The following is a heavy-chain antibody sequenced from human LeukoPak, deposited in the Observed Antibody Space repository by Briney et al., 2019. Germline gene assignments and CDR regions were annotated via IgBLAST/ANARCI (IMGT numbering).Heavy chain of an antibody. D-gene: IGHD4-17*01. J-gene: IGHJ4*02. Sequence: ASVKVSCKASGHTFTGYYMHWVRQAPGQGLEWMGWINANSGDTNYAQKFQGRVTMTRDTSIGTAYMELSSLRSDDTAVYYCARAGYGDLYYLDYWGQGTLVTVSS. CDR1: GHTFTGYY. CDR3: ARAGYGDLYYLDY. CDR2: INANSGDT. V-gene: IGHV1-2*02.